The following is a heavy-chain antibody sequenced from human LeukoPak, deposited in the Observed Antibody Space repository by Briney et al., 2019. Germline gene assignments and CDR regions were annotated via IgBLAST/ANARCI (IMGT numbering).Heavy chain of an antibody. Sequence: PGGSLRLSCAVSGFTFSSYGMHWVRQAPGKGLEWVAVIWYDGSNKYYADSVKGRFTISRDNSKNTLYLQMNSLRAEDTAVYYCAKERGYSSSRALDYWGQGTLVTVSS. J-gene: IGHJ4*02. D-gene: IGHD6-13*01. V-gene: IGHV3-33*06. CDR3: AKERGYSSSRALDY. CDR1: GFTFSSYG. CDR2: IWYDGSNK.